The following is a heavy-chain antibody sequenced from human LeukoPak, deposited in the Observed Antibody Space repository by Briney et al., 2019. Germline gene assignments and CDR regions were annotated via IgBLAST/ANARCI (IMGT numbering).Heavy chain of an antibody. V-gene: IGHV4-38-2*02. J-gene: IGHJ5*02. CDR3: ARAPSSYESGNGYPNLGWLDP. CDR1: GYPIGLDYY. D-gene: IGHD5-24*01. Sequence: SETLSLTCKVSGYPIGLDYYWVWIRQAPGRGLQWIGGFHRGRIQYNSALKSRVTISIDSSKNQFSLRLWPVTAADTAFYFCARAPSSYESGNGYPNLGWLDPWGQGALVTVSS. CDR2: FHRGRI.